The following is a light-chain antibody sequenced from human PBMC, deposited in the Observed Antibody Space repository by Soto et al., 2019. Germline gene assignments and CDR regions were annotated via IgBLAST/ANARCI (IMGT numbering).Light chain of an antibody. CDR3: ATWDGSLNGVV. CDR2: IDD. CDR1: TSNIAGNT. J-gene: IGLJ2*01. V-gene: IGLV1-44*01. Sequence: QSALTQPPSLSGTPGQRVTISCSGSTSNIAGNTVHWYQHLPETAPKLLIYIDDQRPSGVPDRFSGSKSGTSASLAISGLQSEDEADYYCATWDGSLNGVVFGGGTKLTVL.